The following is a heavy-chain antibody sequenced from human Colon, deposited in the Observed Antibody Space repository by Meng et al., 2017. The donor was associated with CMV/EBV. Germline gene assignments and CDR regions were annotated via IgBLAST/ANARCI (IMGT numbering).Heavy chain of an antibody. Sequence: GGSLRLSCAASGLTVSSMYMTWVRQAPGKGLDWVSVIYPDGDTNYADSVRGRFTISRDISKSTLYLEMDSLGAGDTAVYYLAELGGGGALDNWGQGTLVTVSS. CDR1: GLTVSSMY. D-gene: IGHD3-10*01. V-gene: IGHV3-53*01. J-gene: IGHJ4*02. CDR2: IYPDGDT. CDR3: AELGGGGALDN.